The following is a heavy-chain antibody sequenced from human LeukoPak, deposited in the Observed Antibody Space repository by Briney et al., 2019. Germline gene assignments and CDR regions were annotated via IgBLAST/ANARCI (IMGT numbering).Heavy chain of an antibody. CDR1: GYTFTIYA. CDR2: INAGNGNT. CDR3: ARGLGSGYDFDY. Sequence: ASVKVSFTASGYTFTIYAMHWVRQAPGQRLEWMGWINAGNGNTKYSQEFQGRVTITRDTSASTAYMELSSLRSEDMAVYYCARGLGSGYDFDYWGQGTLVTVSS. D-gene: IGHD3-22*01. J-gene: IGHJ4*02. V-gene: IGHV1-3*03.